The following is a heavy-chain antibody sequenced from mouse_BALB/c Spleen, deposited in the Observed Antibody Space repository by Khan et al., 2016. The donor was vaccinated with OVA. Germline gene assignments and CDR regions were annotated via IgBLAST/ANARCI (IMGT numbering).Heavy chain of an antibody. V-gene: IGHV1-9*01. CDR1: GYTVSSYW. CDR3: ARLFTGGAMDF. Sequence: QVQLQQSGAELMQPGASVKISCKATGYTVSSYWIEWIKQRPGHGLEWIGEILPGSGSSKYNEKFKGKATFTEDTSSNTAYMQLSSLTSEESAVYYCARLFTGGAMDFWGQGTSVTVSS. J-gene: IGHJ4*01. CDR2: ILPGSGSS.